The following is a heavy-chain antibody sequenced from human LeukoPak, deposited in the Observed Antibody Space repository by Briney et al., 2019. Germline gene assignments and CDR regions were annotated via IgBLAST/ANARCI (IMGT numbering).Heavy chain of an antibody. CDR2: INPNSGGT. CDR1: GYAFTGYY. CDR3: AKGRVVAGSKSLTYHWLDP. Sequence: ASVKVSCKASGYAFTGYYIHWVRQAPGQGLEWMGWINPNSGGTKYAQKFTARITMTRDTSITTAYMGLSRLRSDDTAVYYCAKGRVVAGSKSLTYHWLDPWGQVTLVTVSS. J-gene: IGHJ5*02. D-gene: IGHD6-19*01. V-gene: IGHV1-2*02.